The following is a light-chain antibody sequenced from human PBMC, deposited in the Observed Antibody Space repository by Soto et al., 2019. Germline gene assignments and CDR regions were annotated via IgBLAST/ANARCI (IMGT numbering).Light chain of an antibody. CDR3: QQYDNLLT. CDR1: QDIRKS. CDR2: DAS. J-gene: IGKJ4*01. Sequence: DIQMTQSPSCLSASIGDRVTITCQASQDIRKSLNWYQQRPGKAPRVLIYDASTLEAGVPSRFSGSGSGTDFTFTISSLQPEDLATYYCQQYDNLLTFGGGTKAEIK. V-gene: IGKV1-33*01.